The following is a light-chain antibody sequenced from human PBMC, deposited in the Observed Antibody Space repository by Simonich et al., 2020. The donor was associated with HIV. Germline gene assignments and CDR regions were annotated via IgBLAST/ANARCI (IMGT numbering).Light chain of an antibody. J-gene: IGKJ4*01. CDR2: AAS. CDR1: QSISSY. V-gene: IGKV1-39*01. Sequence: DIQMTQSPSSLSASVGDRVTLTCRASQSISSYLNWYQQKQGKAPKLLIYAASSLQSGVPSRFSGSGSGTDFTLTISSLQPEDFATYYCQQSYSTTFGGGTKVEVK. CDR3: QQSYSTT.